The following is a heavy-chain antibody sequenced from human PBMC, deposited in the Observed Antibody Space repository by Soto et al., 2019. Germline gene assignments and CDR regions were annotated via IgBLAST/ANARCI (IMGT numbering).Heavy chain of an antibody. J-gene: IGHJ6*02. V-gene: IGHV3-23*01. CDR1: GFTFSSYA. D-gene: IGHD4-17*01. Sequence: GGSLRLSCAASGFTFSSYAMSWVRQAPGKGLEWVSAISGSGGSTYYADSVKGRFTISRDNSKNTLYLQMNSLRAEDTAVYYCAISDYGGNYYYGMDVWGQGTTVTVSS. CDR2: ISGSGGST. CDR3: AISDYGGNYYYGMDV.